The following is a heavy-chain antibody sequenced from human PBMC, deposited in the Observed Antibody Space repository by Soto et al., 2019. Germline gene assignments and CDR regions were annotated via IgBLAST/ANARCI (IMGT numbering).Heavy chain of an antibody. J-gene: IGHJ6*03. CDR1: GFTFSSYG. CDR2: ISYDGSNK. Sequence: GGSLRLSCAASGFTFSSYGMHWVRQAPGKGLEWVAVISYDGSNKYYADSVKGRFTISRDNSKNTLYLQMNSLRAEDTAVYYCAKDSRYCSSTSCSRYYYYYMDVWGKGTTVTVSS. V-gene: IGHV3-30*18. D-gene: IGHD2-2*01. CDR3: AKDSRYCSSTSCSRYYYYYMDV.